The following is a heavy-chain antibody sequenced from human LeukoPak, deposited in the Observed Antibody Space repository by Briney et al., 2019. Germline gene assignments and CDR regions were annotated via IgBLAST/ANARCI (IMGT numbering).Heavy chain of an antibody. CDR3: AKSSFGDPEEFDY. V-gene: IGHV3-23*01. CDR2: ISGSGGST. Sequence: PGGSLRLSCAASGFTFSSYGMSWVRQAPGKGLEWVSAISGSGGSTYYADSVKGRFTISRDNSKNTLYLQMNSLRAEDTAVYYCAKSSFGDPEEFDYWGQGTLVTVSS. CDR1: GFTFSSYG. D-gene: IGHD3-10*01. J-gene: IGHJ4*02.